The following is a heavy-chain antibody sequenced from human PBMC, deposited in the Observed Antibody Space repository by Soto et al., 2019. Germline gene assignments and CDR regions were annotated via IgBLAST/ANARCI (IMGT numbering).Heavy chain of an antibody. CDR1: GFTFSGYA. D-gene: IGHD5-12*01. CDR2: ISGSGGST. CDR3: AKVCGYGLRVTRFDP. Sequence: GGSLRLSCAASGFTFSGYAMSWVRQAPGKGLEWVSVISGSGGSTNYADSVKGRFTISRDNSKNTLYLQMNSLRAEDTAVYYCAKVCGYGLRVTRFDPWGQGTLVTVSS. V-gene: IGHV3-23*01. J-gene: IGHJ5*02.